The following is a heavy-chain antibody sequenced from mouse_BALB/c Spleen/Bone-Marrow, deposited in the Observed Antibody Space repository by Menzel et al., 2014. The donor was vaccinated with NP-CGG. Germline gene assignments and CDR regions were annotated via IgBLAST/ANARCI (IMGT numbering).Heavy chain of an antibody. CDR3: AXXXXSXYMAY. CDR2: INPDRSTI. Sequence: EVKLMESGGGLVQPGGSLKLSCAASRFDFSRFWMTWVRQAPGKGLEWIGEINPDRSTINYTPSLKDKFIISRDNAKNTLYLQMSKVRSEDTALYYCAXXXXSXYMAYWGQGTSVTVSS. CDR1: RFDFSRFW. J-gene: IGHJ4*01. V-gene: IGHV4-1*02. D-gene: IGHD1-2*01.